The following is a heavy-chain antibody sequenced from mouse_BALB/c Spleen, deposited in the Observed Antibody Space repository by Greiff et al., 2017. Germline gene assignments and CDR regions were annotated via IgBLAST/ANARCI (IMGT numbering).Heavy chain of an antibody. CDR3: AARQLGLQGYFDY. Sequence: VHVKQSGAELVKPGASVKLSCTASGFNIKDTYMHWVKQRPEQGLEWIGRIDPANGNTKYDPKFQGKATITADTSSNTAYLQLSSLTSEDTAVYYCAARQLGLQGYFDYWGQGTTLTVSS. J-gene: IGHJ2*01. CDR2: IDPANGNT. CDR1: GFNIKDTY. D-gene: IGHD3-2*01. V-gene: IGHV14-3*02.